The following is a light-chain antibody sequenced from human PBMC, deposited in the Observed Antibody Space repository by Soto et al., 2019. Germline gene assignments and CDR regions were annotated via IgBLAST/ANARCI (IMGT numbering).Light chain of an antibody. J-gene: IGLJ1*01. CDR3: CSYADRYTFYV. V-gene: IGLV2-11*01. CDR2: DVT. Sequence: QSPLTHPLSVSWSPGHSVIISCTGSRSDVGAYDYVSWYQQHPGKAPKLIIFDVTKRPSGVPHRFSGSKSGNTASLTISGLQAEDEADYFCCSYADRYTFYVFGSGTKVTVL. CDR1: RSDVGAYDY.